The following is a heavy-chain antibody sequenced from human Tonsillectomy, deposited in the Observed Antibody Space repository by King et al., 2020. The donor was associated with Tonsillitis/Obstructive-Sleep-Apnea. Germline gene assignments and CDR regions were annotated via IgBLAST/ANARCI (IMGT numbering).Heavy chain of an antibody. CDR1: GFTFSSYA. CDR3: ALRISSGSYYTGYYMDV. Sequence: VQLVESGGGLVQPGGSLRLSCAASGFTFSSYAMSWVRQAPGKGLEWVSAISGGGGSTFYADSVKGRFTISRDNSKNTLYLQMNSLRAEDTAVYYCALRISSGSYYTGYYMDVWGKGTTVTVSS. CDR2: ISGGGGST. J-gene: IGHJ6*03. D-gene: IGHD3-10*01. V-gene: IGHV3-23*04.